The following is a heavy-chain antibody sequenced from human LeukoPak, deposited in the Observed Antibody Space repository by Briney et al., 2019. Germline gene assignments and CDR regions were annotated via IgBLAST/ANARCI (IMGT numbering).Heavy chain of an antibody. D-gene: IGHD3-10*01. Sequence: QPGGSLRLSCAASGFTFSRYWMSWVRQAPGKGLEWVANIKQDGSEKYYVDSVKGRFTISRDNAKNSLYLQMNNLRDEDTAVYYCARNRGGQQFDCWGQGTLLTVPS. CDR3: ARNRGGQQFDC. J-gene: IGHJ4*02. CDR1: GFTFSRYW. CDR2: IKQDGSEK. V-gene: IGHV3-7*01.